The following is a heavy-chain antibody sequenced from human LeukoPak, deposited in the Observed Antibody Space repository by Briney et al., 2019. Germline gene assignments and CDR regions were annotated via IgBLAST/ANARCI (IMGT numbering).Heavy chain of an antibody. J-gene: IGHJ4*02. V-gene: IGHV4-34*01. CDR2: INHSGST. D-gene: IGHD1-26*01. CDR3: ARDSGSSYVDY. Sequence: PSETLSLTCAVYGGSFSGYYWSWIRQPPGKGLEWIGEINHSGSTNYNLSLKSRVTISVDTSKNQFSLKLSSVTAADTAVYYCARDSGSSYVDYWGQGTLVTVSS. CDR1: GGSFSGYY.